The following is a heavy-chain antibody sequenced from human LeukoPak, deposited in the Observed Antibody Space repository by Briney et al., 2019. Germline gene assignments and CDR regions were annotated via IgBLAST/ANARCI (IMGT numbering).Heavy chain of an antibody. D-gene: IGHD4-23*01. J-gene: IGHJ4*02. CDR3: AGRMGSSVAWDY. Sequence: KLGESLKISCKGSGYSFTNYWIVWVRQMPGRGLEWMGIIYPGDSDTRYSPSFQGQVTISADKSISTAYLQWSSLKASDTAMYYCAGRMGSSVAWDYWGQGTLVTVSS. CDR2: IYPGDSDT. V-gene: IGHV5-51*01. CDR1: GYSFTNYW.